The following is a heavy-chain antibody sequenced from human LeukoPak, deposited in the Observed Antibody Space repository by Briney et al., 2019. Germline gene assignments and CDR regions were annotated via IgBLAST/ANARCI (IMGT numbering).Heavy chain of an antibody. J-gene: IGHJ1*01. CDR1: GYTFTSYG. CDR2: ISAYNGNT. D-gene: IGHD5-24*01. Sequence: ASVKVSCKASGYTFTSYGISWVRQAPGQGREWMGWISAYNGNTNYAQKLQGRVTMTTDTSTSTAYMELRSLRSDDTAVYYCARDLDGYNYSDEYFQHWGQGTLVTVSS. CDR3: ARDLDGYNYSDEYFQH. V-gene: IGHV1-18*01.